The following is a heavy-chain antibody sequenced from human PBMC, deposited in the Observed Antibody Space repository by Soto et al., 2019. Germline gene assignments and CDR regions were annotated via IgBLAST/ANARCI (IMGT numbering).Heavy chain of an antibody. Sequence: EVQLLESGGGLLQPGGSLRLSCAASGFTFSSYAMSWVRQAPGKGLEWVSAISGSGGSTYYADSVKGRFTISRDNSKNTLYLQMNSLRAEDTAVYYCAKGTYYYDSSGYYYYWGQGTLVTVSS. CDR2: ISGSGGST. D-gene: IGHD3-22*01. CDR3: AKGTYYYDSSGYYYY. CDR1: GFTFSSYA. V-gene: IGHV3-23*01. J-gene: IGHJ4*02.